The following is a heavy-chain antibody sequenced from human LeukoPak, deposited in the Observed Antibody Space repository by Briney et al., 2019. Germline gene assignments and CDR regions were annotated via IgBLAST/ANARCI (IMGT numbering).Heavy chain of an antibody. V-gene: IGHV3-64D*06. CDR3: AKRTYCSSTSCAYELDY. CDR2: ISSNGGST. D-gene: IGHD2-2*01. J-gene: IGHJ4*02. Sequence: GGSLRLSCSASGFTFSSYAMHWVRQAPGKGLEYVSAISSNGGSTYYADSVKGRFTISRDNSKNTLYLQMSSLRAEDTAVYYCAKRTYCSSTSCAYELDYWGQGTLVTVSS. CDR1: GFTFSSYA.